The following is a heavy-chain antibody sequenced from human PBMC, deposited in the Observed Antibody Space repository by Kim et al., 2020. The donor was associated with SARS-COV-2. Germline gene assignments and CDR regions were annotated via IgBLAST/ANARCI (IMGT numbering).Heavy chain of an antibody. Sequence: YAASGKGRFTVSRDKARNTLYLQMDRLRAEDTALYYCAKDHESSGWPTFDYWGQGTQVTVSS. CDR3: AKDHESSGWPTFDY. D-gene: IGHD3-22*01. V-gene: IGHV3-23*01. J-gene: IGHJ4*02.